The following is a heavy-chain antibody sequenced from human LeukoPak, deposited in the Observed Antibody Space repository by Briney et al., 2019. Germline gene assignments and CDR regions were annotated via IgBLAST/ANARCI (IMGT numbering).Heavy chain of an antibody. CDR2: ISSSGGST. Sequence: GGSLRLSCAASGFTFSTYAMTWVRQAPGKGPEWVSTISSSGGSTYYADSVKGRFTISRDNSKNTLYVQMNSLRAEDTAVYYCAKDTQHTAPTRFDPWGQGTLVTVSS. CDR1: GFTFSTYA. V-gene: IGHV3-23*01. J-gene: IGHJ5*02. D-gene: IGHD2-21*01. CDR3: AKDTQHTAPTRFDP.